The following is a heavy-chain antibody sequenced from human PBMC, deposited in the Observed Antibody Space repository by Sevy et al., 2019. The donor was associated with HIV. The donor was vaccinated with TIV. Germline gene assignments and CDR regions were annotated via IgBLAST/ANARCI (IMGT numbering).Heavy chain of an antibody. CDR2: INHREVT. CDR1: GGSFSDFY. V-gene: IGHV4-34*01. Sequence: SETLSLTCTVYGGSFSDFYWNWIRQSPGKGLEWIGEINHREVTNYNPSLRSRATISADASKRQFSLKLTSVTAADTAVYYCVRFDTKIKIFGVPRGANWGPGTLVTVSS. CDR3: VRFDTKIKIFGVPRGAN. D-gene: IGHD3-3*01. J-gene: IGHJ4*02.